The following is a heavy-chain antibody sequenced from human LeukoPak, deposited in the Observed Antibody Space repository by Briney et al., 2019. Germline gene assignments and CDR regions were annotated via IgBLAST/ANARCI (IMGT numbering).Heavy chain of an antibody. CDR1: GGSISSCGYS. CDR2: IYYSGST. D-gene: IGHD3-22*01. Sequence: SETLSLTCAVSGGSISSCGYSGSWIRQPPGKGLEWVGYIYYSGSTYYNPSLKSRVTISVDTSKNQCSLKLSSVTAADTAAYYCARCYYDSSGSRYYYYYMDVWGKGTTVTVSS. J-gene: IGHJ6*03. CDR3: ARCYYDSSGSRYYYYYMDV. V-gene: IGHV4-30-4*07.